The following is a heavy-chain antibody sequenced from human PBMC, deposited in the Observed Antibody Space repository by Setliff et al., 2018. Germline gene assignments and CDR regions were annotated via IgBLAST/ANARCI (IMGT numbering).Heavy chain of an antibody. CDR3: SRFGLYYEAVYGGGDYYYYGMDV. CDR2: IIPIFGTA. Sequence: SVKVSCKASGGTFGSYDISWVRQAPGQGLEWMGRIIPIFGTANYAQKFQGRVTITADKSTSTAYMELSRLRADDTAVYYCSRFGLYYEAVYGGGDYYYYGMDVWGQGTTVTVSS. V-gene: IGHV1-69*06. CDR1: GGTFGSYD. J-gene: IGHJ6*02. D-gene: IGHD3-16*01.